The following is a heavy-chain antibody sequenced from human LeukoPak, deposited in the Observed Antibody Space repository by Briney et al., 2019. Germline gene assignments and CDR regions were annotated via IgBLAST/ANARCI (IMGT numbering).Heavy chain of an antibody. CDR2: IRSRSNSYAT. J-gene: IGHJ5*02. CDR3: ARDRDIVVVPAAPHWFDP. D-gene: IGHD2-2*01. CDR1: GFTFSGAA. Sequence: GGSLRLSCAASGFTFSGAAMHWVRQASGKGLEWVGHIRSRSNSYATAYAASVKGRFTISRDDSKNTLYLQMNSLRAEDTAVYYCARDRDIVVVPAAPHWFDPWGQGTLVTVSS. V-gene: IGHV3-73*01.